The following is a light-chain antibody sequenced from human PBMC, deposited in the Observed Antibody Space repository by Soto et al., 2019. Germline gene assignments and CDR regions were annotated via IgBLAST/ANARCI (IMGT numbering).Light chain of an antibody. CDR2: KVS. CDR3: QQYNGYFRT. Sequence: DIQMTQSPSTLSASVGDRVTITCRASESISSWLAWYQQKPGTAPKLLIYKVSGLESGVPSRFSGGGSRTEFTLTSSTLKPDDITTYNCQQYNGYFRTFGQGTKVEIK. J-gene: IGKJ1*01. V-gene: IGKV1-5*03. CDR1: ESISSW.